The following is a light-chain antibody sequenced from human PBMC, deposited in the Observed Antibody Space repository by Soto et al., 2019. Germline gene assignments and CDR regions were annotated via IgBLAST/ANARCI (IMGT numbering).Light chain of an antibody. Sequence: EILMTRSPATLSVSPGERATLSCRASQSVDSNLAWYQQKPGQAPRLLIYGASTRATGISARFSGSGSGTEFTLTISSLQSEDFGVYYCQQYNNWWTFGQGTKVDIK. CDR1: QSVDSN. CDR2: GAS. V-gene: IGKV3-15*01. J-gene: IGKJ1*01. CDR3: QQYNNWWT.